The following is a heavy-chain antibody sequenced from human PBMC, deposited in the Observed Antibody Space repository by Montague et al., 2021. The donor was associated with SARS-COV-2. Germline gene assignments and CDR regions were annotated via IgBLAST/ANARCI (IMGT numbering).Heavy chain of an antibody. D-gene: IGHD3-22*01. Sequence: ETLSLTCTVYGGSISSYYWTWFRQPPGKGLEWIGYIYYSGSTNYNPSXXSRVTISVDTSKNQFSLKLSSVTAADTAVYYCAREVRYYYDSSGPGAFDIWGQGTMVTVSS. CDR3: AREVRYYYDSSGPGAFDI. J-gene: IGHJ3*02. CDR1: GGSISSYY. V-gene: IGHV4-59*01. CDR2: IYYSGST.